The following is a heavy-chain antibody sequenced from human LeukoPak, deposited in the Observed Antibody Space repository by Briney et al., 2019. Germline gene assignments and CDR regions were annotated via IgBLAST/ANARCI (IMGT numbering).Heavy chain of an antibody. CDR3: ARVGPLYYDSSGYLDY. CDR2: IYYSGST. V-gene: IGHV4-59*01. CDR1: GGSISSYY. J-gene: IGHJ4*02. Sequence: SETLSLTCTVSGGSISSYYWSWIRQPPGEGLEWIGYIYYSGSTNYNPSLKSRVTISVDTSKNQFSLKLSSVTAADTAVYYCARVGPLYYDSSGYLDYWGQGTLVTVSS. D-gene: IGHD3-22*01.